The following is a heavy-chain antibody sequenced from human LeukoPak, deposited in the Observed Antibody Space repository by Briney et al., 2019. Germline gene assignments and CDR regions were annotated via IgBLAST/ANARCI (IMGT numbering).Heavy chain of an antibody. Sequence: GGSLRLSCAASGFTFSSYAMSWVRQAPGKGLEWVSAISGSGGSTYYADSVKGRFTISRDNSKNTLYLQMNSLRAEDTAVYYCAKILLPGNYLYYYMDVWGKGTTVTVPS. CDR3: AKILLPGNYLYYYMDV. CDR2: ISGSGGST. D-gene: IGHD2-15*01. V-gene: IGHV3-23*01. CDR1: GFTFSSYA. J-gene: IGHJ6*03.